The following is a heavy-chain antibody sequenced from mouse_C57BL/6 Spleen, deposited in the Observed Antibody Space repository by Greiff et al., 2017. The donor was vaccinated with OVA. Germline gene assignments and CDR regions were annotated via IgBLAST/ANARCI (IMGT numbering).Heavy chain of an antibody. CDR1: GYAFSSSW. CDR3: AREGGIYYGSSYDYFDY. CDR2: IYPGDGDT. Sequence: VQLQQSGPELVKPGASVKISCKASGYAFSSSWMNWVKQRPGKGLEWIGRIYPGDGDTNYNGKFKGKATLTADKSSSTAYMQLSSLTSEDSAVYFCAREGGIYYGSSYDYFDYWGQGTTLTVSS. V-gene: IGHV1-82*01. J-gene: IGHJ2*01. D-gene: IGHD1-1*01.